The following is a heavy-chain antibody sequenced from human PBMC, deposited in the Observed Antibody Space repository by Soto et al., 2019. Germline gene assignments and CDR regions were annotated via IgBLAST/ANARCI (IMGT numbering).Heavy chain of an antibody. V-gene: IGHV1-46*01. J-gene: IGHJ6*03. D-gene: IGHD2-15*01. CDR2: MNPSGGST. CDR3: ARTLKDYYYRDV. Sequence: QVQLVQSGAEVKKPGASVKVSCKASGYTFTSYYMHWVRQAPGQGLEWMGIMNPSGGSTTYAQKFQGRVTMTRDTSTSTVYMELSSLISEDTAVYYCARTLKDYYYRDVLGKGATVTVSS. CDR1: GYTFTSYY.